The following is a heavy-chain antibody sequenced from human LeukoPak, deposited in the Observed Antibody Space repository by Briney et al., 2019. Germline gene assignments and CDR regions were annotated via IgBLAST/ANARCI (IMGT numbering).Heavy chain of an antibody. Sequence: GGSLRLSCAASGFTFNSYWMHWVRQAPGKGLVWVSRINSDGSSTSYADSVKGRFTISRDNAKNTLYLQMNSLRAEDTAVYYCARDREEYSSSWSVYYYYCYMDVWGKGTTVTVSS. CDR2: INSDGSST. CDR1: GFTFNSYW. D-gene: IGHD6-13*01. J-gene: IGHJ6*03. CDR3: ARDREEYSSSWSVYYYYCYMDV. V-gene: IGHV3-74*01.